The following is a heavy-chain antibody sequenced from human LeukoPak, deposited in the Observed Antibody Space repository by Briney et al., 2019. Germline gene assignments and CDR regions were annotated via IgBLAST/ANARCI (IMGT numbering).Heavy chain of an antibody. CDR3: ADRKWELPVF. D-gene: IGHD1-26*01. CDR1: GFSFSSYG. V-gene: IGHV3-23*01. J-gene: IGHJ4*02. Sequence: GGSLRLSCAASGFSFSSYGMSWVRQAPGKGLEWVSAISSTGGTTYYADPVKGRFTISRDNSKNTLYLQMNSLRAEDTAVYYCADRKWELPVFWGQGTLVTVSS. CDR2: ISSTGGTT.